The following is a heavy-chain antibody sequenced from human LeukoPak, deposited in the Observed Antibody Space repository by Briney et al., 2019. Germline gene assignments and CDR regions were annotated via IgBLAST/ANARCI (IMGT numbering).Heavy chain of an antibody. J-gene: IGHJ3*02. CDR2: IYYSGST. D-gene: IGHD1-26*01. CDR3: ARRRSWPDAFDI. V-gene: IGHV4-59*01. CDR1: GGSISSYY. Sequence: SETLSLTCTVSGGSISSYYWSWIRQPPGKRLEWIGYIYYSGSTDYNSSLKSRVTISLDTSKNQFSLKLSSVTAADTAVYYCARRRSWPDAFDIWGQGTMVTVSS.